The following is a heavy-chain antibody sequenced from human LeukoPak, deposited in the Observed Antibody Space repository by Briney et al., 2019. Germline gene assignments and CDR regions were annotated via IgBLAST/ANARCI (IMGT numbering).Heavy chain of an antibody. CDR3: ARSQNYYGSGDY. V-gene: IGHV4-61*01. Sequence: SETLSLTCTVSGDSVSNGNYYWSWLRQPPGKALEWIGYIYYAGSTYYNPSLEGRVTISVDTSRNQFSVKLSSVTAADTAVYYCARSQNYYGSGDYWSQGTLVTVSS. D-gene: IGHD3-10*01. CDR2: IYYAGST. CDR1: GDSVSNGNYY. J-gene: IGHJ4*02.